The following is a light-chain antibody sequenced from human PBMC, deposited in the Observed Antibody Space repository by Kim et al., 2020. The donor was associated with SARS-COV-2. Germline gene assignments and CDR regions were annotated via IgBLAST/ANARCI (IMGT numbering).Light chain of an antibody. J-gene: IGKJ1*01. CDR2: KAS. CDR3: QQYHSYWT. V-gene: IGKV1-5*03. Sequence: SASVGDRVTITCRASQRISTSLAWYQQKPGKAPKLLVSKASSLESGVPSRFSGSGSGTEFTLTISSLQPDDFATYYCQQYHSYWTFGQGTKVEVK. CDR1: QRISTS.